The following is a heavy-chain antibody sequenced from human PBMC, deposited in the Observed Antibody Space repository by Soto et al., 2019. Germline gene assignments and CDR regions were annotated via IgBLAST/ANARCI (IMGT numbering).Heavy chain of an antibody. CDR2: IYYSGST. V-gene: IGHV4-59*01. D-gene: IGHD3-9*01. CDR1: GGSISSYY. J-gene: IGHJ5*02. Sequence: SETLSLTCTVSGGSISSYYWSWIRQPPGKGLEWIGYIYYSGSTNYNPSLKSRVTISVDTSKNQFSLKLSSVTAADTAVYYCARGGYYDILTGLPWWFDPWGQGTLVTVSS. CDR3: ARGGYYDILTGLPWWFDP.